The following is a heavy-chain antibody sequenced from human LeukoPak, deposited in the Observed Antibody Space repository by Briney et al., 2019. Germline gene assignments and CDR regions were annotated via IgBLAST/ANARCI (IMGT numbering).Heavy chain of an antibody. CDR2: IKSKTDGGTT. D-gene: IGHD2-2*01. J-gene: IGHJ4*02. CDR3: TTIYCSSTSCYEVDDY. V-gene: IGHV3-15*01. CDR1: GFTFSNAW. Sequence: GGSLRLSCAASGFTFSNAWMSWVRQAPGKGLEWVGRIKSKTDGGTTDYAAPVKGRFTISRDDSKNTLYLQMNSLKTEDTAVYYCTTIYCSSTSCYEVDDYWGQGTLVTVSS.